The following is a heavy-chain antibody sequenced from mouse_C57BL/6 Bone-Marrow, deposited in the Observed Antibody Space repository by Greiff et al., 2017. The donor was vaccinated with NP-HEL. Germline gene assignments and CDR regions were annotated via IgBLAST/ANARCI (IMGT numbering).Heavy chain of an antibody. CDR1: GYTFTSYW. CDR2: IDPSDSYP. V-gene: IGHV1-69*01. J-gene: IGHJ2*01. CDR3: ARGFDY. Sequence: QVQLQQPGAELVMPGASVKLSCKASGYTFTSYWMHWVKQRPGQGLEWIGEIDPSDSYPNYNQKVKGKSTLTVDNSSSTAYMQLSSLTSEDSAVYYCARGFDYWGQGTTLTVSS.